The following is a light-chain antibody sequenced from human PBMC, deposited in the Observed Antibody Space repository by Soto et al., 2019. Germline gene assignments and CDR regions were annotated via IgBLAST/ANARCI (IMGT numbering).Light chain of an antibody. J-gene: IGKJ1*01. CDR3: QQRSNWPPA. Sequence: EIVLTQSPGTLSLSPGERATLSCRASQSVSSSYLAWYLQKPGQAPRLLIYGASSRATGIPDRFSGSGSGTDFTLTISRLEPEDFAVYYCQQRSNWPPAFGQGTKVDIK. V-gene: IGKV3D-20*02. CDR1: QSVSSSY. CDR2: GAS.